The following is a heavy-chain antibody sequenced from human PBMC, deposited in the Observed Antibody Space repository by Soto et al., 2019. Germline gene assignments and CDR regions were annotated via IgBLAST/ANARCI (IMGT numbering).Heavy chain of an antibody. V-gene: IGHV4-39*01. CDR2: IYYSGST. J-gene: IGHJ4*02. D-gene: IGHD5-12*01. Sequence: QLQLQESGPGLVKPSEPLSLTCTVSGGSISSSSYYWGWIRQPPGKGLEWIGGIYYSGSTYYNPSLKSRVTISVDPTKNQFSLMLSSVPAADTAVYYCARHVSSSGYTYLGCGYYFDYWGQGTLVNVSS. CDR1: GGSISSSSYY. CDR3: ARHVSSSGYTYLGCGYYFDY.